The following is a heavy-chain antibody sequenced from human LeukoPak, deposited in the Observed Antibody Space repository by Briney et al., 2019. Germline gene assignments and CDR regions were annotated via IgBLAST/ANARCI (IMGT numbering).Heavy chain of an antibody. J-gene: IGHJ5*02. CDR2: IYTSGST. CDR3: ARENFKSNWFDP. CDR1: GGSISSGSYY. V-gene: IGHV4-61*02. Sequence: PSETLSLTCTLSGGSISSGSYYWSWIRQPAGKGLEWIGRIYTSGSTNYNPSLKSRVTISVDTSKNQFSLKLSSVTAADTAVYYCARENFKSNWFDPWGQGTLVTVSS. D-gene: IGHD1-7*01.